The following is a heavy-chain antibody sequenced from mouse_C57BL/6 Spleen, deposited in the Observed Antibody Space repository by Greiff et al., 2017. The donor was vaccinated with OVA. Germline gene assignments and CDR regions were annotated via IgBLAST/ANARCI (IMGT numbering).Heavy chain of an antibody. CDR1: GFNIKDYY. CDR3: ARGNGNYGGWYFDV. V-gene: IGHV14-2*01. CDR2: IDPEDGET. Sequence: EVKLLESGAELVKPGASVKLSCKASGFNIKDYYMHWVKQRTEQGLEWIGRIDPEDGETKYAPKFQGKATITADTSSNTAYLQLSSLTSEDTSVDYCARGNGNYGGWYFDVWGTGTTVTVSS. J-gene: IGHJ1*03. D-gene: IGHD2-1*01.